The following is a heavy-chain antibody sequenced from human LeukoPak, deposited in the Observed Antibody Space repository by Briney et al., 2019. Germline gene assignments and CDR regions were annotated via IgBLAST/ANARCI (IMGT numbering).Heavy chain of an antibody. J-gene: IGHJ4*02. CDR3: ARGGQLGPFDY. D-gene: IGHD1-1*01. V-gene: IGHV4-34*01. CDR1: GGSFSGYY. Sequence: PETLSLTCAVYGGSFSGYYWSWIRQPPGKGLEWIGEINHSGSTNYNPSLKSRVTISVDTSKNQFSLKLSSVTAADTAVYYCARGGQLGPFDYWGQGTLVTVSS. CDR2: INHSGST.